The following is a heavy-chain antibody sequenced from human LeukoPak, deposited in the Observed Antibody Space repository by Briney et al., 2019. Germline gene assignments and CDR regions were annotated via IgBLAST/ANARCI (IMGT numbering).Heavy chain of an antibody. J-gene: IGHJ3*02. CDR1: GGTFSSYA. D-gene: IGHD6-6*01. V-gene: IGHV1-69*04. CDR2: IIPILGIA. CDR3: GRVEGVAARPCAFDI. Sequence: GASVKVSCKASGGTFSSYAISWVRQAPGQGLEWMGRIIPILGIANYAQKFQGRVTITAGKSTSTAYMELSSLRSEDTAVYYCGRVEGVAARPCAFDIWGQGTMVTVSS.